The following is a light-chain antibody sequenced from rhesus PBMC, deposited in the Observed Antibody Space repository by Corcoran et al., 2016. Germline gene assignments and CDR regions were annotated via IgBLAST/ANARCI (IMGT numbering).Light chain of an antibody. CDR2: KDS. J-gene: IGKJ1*01. V-gene: IGKV1-25*01. CDR3: QHHRSDYPT. Sequence: DIQMTKSPSSLSASVGDTVTITCRTSQDISSYLAWYQQKTGKSPKVLIYKDSTLQGGVPARLRCSGYGKDCTLTISSLKPEDFETYYCQHHRSDYPTFGQGTKVEIK. CDR1: QDISSY.